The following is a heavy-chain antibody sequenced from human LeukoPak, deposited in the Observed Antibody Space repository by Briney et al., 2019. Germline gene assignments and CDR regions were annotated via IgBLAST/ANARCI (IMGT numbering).Heavy chain of an antibody. CDR1: GGSISSSSYY. V-gene: IGHV4-39*07. D-gene: IGHD1-26*01. CDR3: VTLYSRRNNWFDH. CDR2: IYYSGNT. Sequence: SETLSLTCTVSGGSISSSSYYWGWIRQPPGKGLEWIGSIYYSGNTYYNPSLKSRVTISVDTSKNQFSLKLSSVTAADTAVYYCVTLYSRRNNWFDHWGQGTLVTVSS. J-gene: IGHJ5*02.